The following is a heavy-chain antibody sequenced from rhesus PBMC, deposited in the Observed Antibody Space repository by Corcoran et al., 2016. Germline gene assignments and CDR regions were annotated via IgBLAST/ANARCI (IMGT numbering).Heavy chain of an antibody. J-gene: IGHJ4*01. CDR3: ARKRRGNWNYEDFDF. V-gene: IGHV4-106*01. CDR2: IYGSGGSN. Sequence: QVQLQESGPGLVKPSETLSLTCAVSGGSISDDNYWNWIRQPPGKGLEWIGYIYGSGGSNYYNPPLKSRVTISTDTSKNQFSLKLSAVTAADTAVYYCARKRRGNWNYEDFDFWGPGVLVTVSS. CDR1: GGSISDDNY. D-gene: IGHD1-26*01.